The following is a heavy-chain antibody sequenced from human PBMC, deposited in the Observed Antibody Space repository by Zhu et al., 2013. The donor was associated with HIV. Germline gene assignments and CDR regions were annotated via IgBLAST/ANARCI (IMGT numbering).Heavy chain of an antibody. J-gene: IGHJ3*02. CDR3: ARPPYYTASGWSDI. CDR2: ISGHNGDT. V-gene: IGHV1-18*01. D-gene: IGHD5-18*01. Sequence: QVHLVQSGAELKRPGASVKVSCKASGYTFSSYGFSWVRQAPGQGFEWMGWISGHNGDTSYAQKFQGRVTITADKSTSTAYMELSSLRSEDTAVYYCARPPYYTASGWSDIWGQGTMVTVSS. CDR1: GYTFSSYG.